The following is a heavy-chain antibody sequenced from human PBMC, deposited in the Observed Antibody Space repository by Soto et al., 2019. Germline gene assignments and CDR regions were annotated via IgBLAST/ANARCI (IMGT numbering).Heavy chain of an antibody. CDR3: ARDRVPFSSSSGHYYYGMDV. CDR1: GYTFTGYY. Sequence: QVHLVQSGAEVKKPGASVKVSCKASGYTFTGYYMHWVRQAPGQGLEWMGWISPNSGGTNFAHKFQGRVTMTTDTSINPAYMELSRLTYDDTAVYYGARDRVPFSSSSGHYYYGMDVWGQGTTVTVSS. J-gene: IGHJ6*02. V-gene: IGHV1-2*02. D-gene: IGHD6-6*01. CDR2: ISPNSGGT.